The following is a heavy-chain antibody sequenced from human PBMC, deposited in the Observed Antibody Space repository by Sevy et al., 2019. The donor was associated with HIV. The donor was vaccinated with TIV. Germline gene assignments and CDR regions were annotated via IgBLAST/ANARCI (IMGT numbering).Heavy chain of an antibody. J-gene: IGHJ4*02. D-gene: IGHD3-9*01. V-gene: IGHV4-39*01. Sequence: SETLSLTCTVSGDSITTYNYYWGWIGQSPRKGLEWIGSIYYSGSTYYNPSLRSRVTMSVDTSKNQFSLRLSSVTAADTAGYYCARHGSGGNFDWLTYWGQGTLVTVSS. CDR1: GDSITTYNYY. CDR2: IYYSGST. CDR3: ARHGSGGNFDWLTY.